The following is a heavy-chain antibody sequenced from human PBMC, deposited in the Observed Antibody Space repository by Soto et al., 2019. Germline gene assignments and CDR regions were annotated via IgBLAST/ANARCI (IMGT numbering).Heavy chain of an antibody. J-gene: IGHJ4*02. CDR3: AKDEYYDFWSGYYY. CDR2: ISYDGSNK. D-gene: IGHD3-3*01. Sequence: GGSLRLSCAASGFTFSSYGMHWVLQAPGKGLEWVAVISYDGSNKYYADSVKGRFTISRDNSKNTLYLQMNSLRAEDTAVYYCAKDEYYDFWSGYYYWGQGTLVTVSS. CDR1: GFTFSSYG. V-gene: IGHV3-30*18.